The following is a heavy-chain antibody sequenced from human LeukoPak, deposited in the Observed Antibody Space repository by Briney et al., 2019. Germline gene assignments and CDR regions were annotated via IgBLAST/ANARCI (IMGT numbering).Heavy chain of an antibody. Sequence: SVKVSCKASGYTFTSYGISWVRQAPGQGLEWMGGIIPILGTAKYAQKFQGRVTITADESTSTAYMELSSLRSEDTAVYYCARAPEGLGDHFDYWGQGTLVTVSS. V-gene: IGHV1-69*13. J-gene: IGHJ4*02. D-gene: IGHD3-10*01. CDR3: ARAPEGLGDHFDY. CDR1: GYTFTSYG. CDR2: IIPILGTA.